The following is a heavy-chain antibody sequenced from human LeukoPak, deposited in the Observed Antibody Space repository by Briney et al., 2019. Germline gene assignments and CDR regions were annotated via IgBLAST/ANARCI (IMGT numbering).Heavy chain of an antibody. J-gene: IGHJ4*02. D-gene: IGHD6-13*01. CDR2: IYHSGST. V-gene: IGHV4-30-2*01. CDR3: ARGAGAAAVPRFDY. Sequence: SETLSLTCAVSGGSISSGGYSCSWIRQPPGKGLEWIGYIYHSGSTYYNPSLKSRVTISVDRSKNQFSLKLSSVTAADTAVYYCARGAGAAAVPRFDYWGQGTLVTVSS. CDR1: GGSISSGGYS.